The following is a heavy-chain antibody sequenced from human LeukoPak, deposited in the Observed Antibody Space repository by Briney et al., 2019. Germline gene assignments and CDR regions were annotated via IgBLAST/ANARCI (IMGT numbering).Heavy chain of an antibody. V-gene: IGHV1-46*01. CDR1: GYTLTSYY. J-gene: IGHJ1*01. D-gene: IGHD6-19*01. CDR2: INPSGGST. Sequence: GASVKVSCKASGYTLTSYYMHWVRQAPGQGLEWMGIINPSGGSTSYAQKFQGRVTMTRDTSTSTVYMELSSLRSEDTAVYYCARANPGYSSGWERYFQHWGQGTLVTVSS. CDR3: ARANPGYSSGWERYFQH.